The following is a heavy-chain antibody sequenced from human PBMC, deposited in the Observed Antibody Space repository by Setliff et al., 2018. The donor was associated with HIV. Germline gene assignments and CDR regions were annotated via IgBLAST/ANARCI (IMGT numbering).Heavy chain of an antibody. V-gene: IGHV3-23*01. CDR3: AKELAASGLGYFDS. D-gene: IGHD3-22*01. CDR1: GFTFSSYA. CDR2: ISGSGGST. Sequence: LRLSCAASGFTFSSYAMSWVRQAPGKGLEWVSAISGSGGSTYYADSVKGRFTISRDNSKNTLYLQMNSLRAEDTAEYYCAKELAASGLGYFDSWGRGILVTVSS. J-gene: IGHJ4*02.